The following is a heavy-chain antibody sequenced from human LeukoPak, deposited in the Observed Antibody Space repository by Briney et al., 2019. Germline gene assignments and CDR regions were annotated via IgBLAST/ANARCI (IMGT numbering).Heavy chain of an antibody. J-gene: IGHJ4*02. CDR1: GFTFSSYW. CDR3: AREPGATAVDTVTTGALDY. CDR2: IKQDGSEK. Sequence: PGGSLRLSCAASGFTFSSYWMSWVRQAPGKGLEWVANIKQDGSEKYYVDSVKGRFTISRDNAKNSLYLQMNSLRAEDTAVYYCAREPGATAVDTVTTGALDYWGQGTLVTVSS. V-gene: IGHV3-7*01. D-gene: IGHD4-11*01.